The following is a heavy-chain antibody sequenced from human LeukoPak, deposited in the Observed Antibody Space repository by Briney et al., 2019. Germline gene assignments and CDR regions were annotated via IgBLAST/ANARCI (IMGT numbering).Heavy chain of an antibody. V-gene: IGHV4-59*08. CDR1: GGSISSYY. D-gene: IGHD5-12*01. CDR3: ARGYSGYEYYDY. Sequence: SETLSLTCTVSGGSISSYYWSWIRQPPGKGLEWIAYIYDSGSTNYNPSLKSRVAISVDTSKNQFSLKLRSVTAADTAVYYCARGYSGYEYYDYWGRGTLVTVSS. J-gene: IGHJ4*02. CDR2: IYDSGST.